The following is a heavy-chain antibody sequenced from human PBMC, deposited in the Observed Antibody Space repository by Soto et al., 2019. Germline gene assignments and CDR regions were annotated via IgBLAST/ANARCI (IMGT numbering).Heavy chain of an antibody. CDR3: ARGGAWYYDSSGYPSPHDAFDS. V-gene: IGHV1-3*01. D-gene: IGHD3-22*01. Sequence: GASVKVSCKASGYTFTTYAMHWVRQAPGQRLEWMGWITATNGNTKYSQNFQGRVTMTKDTSTSTAYMELRSLRSDDTAVYYCARGGAWYYDSSGYPSPHDAFDSWGQGTRVTVSS. CDR1: GYTFTTYA. CDR2: ITATNGNT. J-gene: IGHJ3*02.